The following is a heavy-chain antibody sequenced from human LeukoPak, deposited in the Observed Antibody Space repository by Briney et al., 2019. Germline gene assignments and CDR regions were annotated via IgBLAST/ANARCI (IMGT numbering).Heavy chain of an antibody. J-gene: IGHJ6*03. CDR3: ARDSVHSSASQPHYYYYYMDV. CDR1: GFTFSSYS. CDR2: ISSSSSYI. Sequence: PGGSLRLSCAASGFTFSSYSMNWVRQAPGKGLEWVSSISSSSSYIYYADSVKSRFTTSRDNAKNSLYLQMNSLRAEDTAVYYSARDSVHSSASQPHYYYYYMDVWGKGTTVTVSS. D-gene: IGHD3-22*01. V-gene: IGHV3-21*01.